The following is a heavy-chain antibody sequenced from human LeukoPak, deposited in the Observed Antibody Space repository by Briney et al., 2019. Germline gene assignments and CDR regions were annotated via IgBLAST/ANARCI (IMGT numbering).Heavy chain of an antibody. Sequence: GGSLRLSCAASGFTFNTYTMNWVRQAPGKGLEWVSSITASSTAIYSADSVKGRFTISRDNAKNFLYLQMNSLRAEDTAVYYCARTYYDILTGYNPYFDYWGQGTLVTVSA. CDR3: ARTYYDILTGYNPYFDY. J-gene: IGHJ4*02. D-gene: IGHD3-9*01. CDR2: ITASSTAI. CDR1: GFTFNTYT. V-gene: IGHV3-21*01.